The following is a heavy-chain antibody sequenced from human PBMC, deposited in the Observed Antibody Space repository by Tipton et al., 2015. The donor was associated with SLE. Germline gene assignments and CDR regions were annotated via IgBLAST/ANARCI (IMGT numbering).Heavy chain of an antibody. V-gene: IGHV4-59*08. D-gene: IGHD2-8*01. CDR1: GASIRTYY. CDR3: ARGMLTWRGAIVGVDV. CDR2: ISYGGGT. Sequence: TLSLTCAVSGASIRTYYWSWIRQPPGKGLEWIGYISYGGGTNYNPSLKSRVTISVDTAKNQFSLKLTSVTAADTAVYYCARGMLTWRGAIVGVDVWGQGTTVNVSS. J-gene: IGHJ6*02.